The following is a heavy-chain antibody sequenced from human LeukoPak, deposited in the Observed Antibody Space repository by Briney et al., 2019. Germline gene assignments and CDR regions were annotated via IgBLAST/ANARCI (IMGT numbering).Heavy chain of an antibody. CDR3: AAGRGYSYGLYYYYYGMDV. D-gene: IGHD5-18*01. V-gene: IGHV1-2*02. Sequence: ASVKVSCKASGYTFTGYYMHWVRQAPGQGLEWMGWINPNSGGTNYAQKFQGRVTMTRDTSISTAYMELSRLRSEDTAVYYCAAGRGYSYGLYYYYYGMDVWGQGTTVTVSS. J-gene: IGHJ6*02. CDR1: GYTFTGYY. CDR2: INPNSGGT.